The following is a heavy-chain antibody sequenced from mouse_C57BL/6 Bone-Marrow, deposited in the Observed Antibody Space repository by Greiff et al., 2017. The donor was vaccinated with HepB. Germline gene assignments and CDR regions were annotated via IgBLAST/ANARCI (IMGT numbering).Heavy chain of an antibody. CDR1: GYSITSGYD. CDR2: ISYSGST. D-gene: IGHD2-3*01. J-gene: IGHJ3*01. V-gene: IGHV3-1*01. CDR3: ARIYDGYSWFAY. Sequence: EVQLVESGPGMVKPSQSLSLTCTVTGYSITSGYDWHWIRHFPGNKLEWMGYISYSGSTNYNPSLKSRISITHDTSKNHFFLKLNSVTTEDTATYYCARIYDGYSWFAYWGQGTLVTVSA.